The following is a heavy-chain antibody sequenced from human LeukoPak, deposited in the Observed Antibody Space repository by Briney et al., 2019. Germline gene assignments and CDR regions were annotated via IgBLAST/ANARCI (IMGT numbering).Heavy chain of an antibody. D-gene: IGHD4-17*01. V-gene: IGHV3-23*01. J-gene: IGHJ4*02. CDR1: VYRFTDFT. CDR3: AKGHSDFGTGFDL. Sequence: GGSLRLSCAAPVYRFTDFTMSWVRPTPGKGRECVFVIFVRGGRTYSAECVKARFTISSDNSKNTLYLEMNSRTADDTAVYYCAKGHSDFGTGFDLWGQGTRVTVS. CDR2: IFVRGGRT.